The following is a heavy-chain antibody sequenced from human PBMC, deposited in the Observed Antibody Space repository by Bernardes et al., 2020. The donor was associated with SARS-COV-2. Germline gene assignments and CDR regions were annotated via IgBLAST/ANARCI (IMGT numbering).Heavy chain of an antibody. Sequence: GGSLRLSCAASGFTFSSYSMNWVRQAPGKGLEWVSYISSSSTIYYADSVKGRFTISRDNAKNSLYLQMNSLRAEDTAVYYCARVEMATIGYWGQGTLVTVSS. J-gene: IGHJ4*02. CDR3: ARVEMATIGY. D-gene: IGHD5-12*01. CDR2: ISSSSTI. CDR1: GFTFSSYS. V-gene: IGHV3-48*01.